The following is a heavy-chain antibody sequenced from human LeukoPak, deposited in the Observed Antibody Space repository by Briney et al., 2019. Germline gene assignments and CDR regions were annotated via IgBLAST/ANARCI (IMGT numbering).Heavy chain of an antibody. CDR3: ARLYGDYDY. Sequence: PSETLSLTCTVSGGSISSGDYYWSWIRQPPGKGLEWIGYIYYSGSTYYNPSLKSRVTISVDTSKNQFSLKLSSVTSAGTAVYYGARLYGDYDYWGQGTLVTVSS. CDR2: IYYSGST. V-gene: IGHV4-30-4*01. D-gene: IGHD4-17*01. CDR1: GGSISSGDYY. J-gene: IGHJ4*02.